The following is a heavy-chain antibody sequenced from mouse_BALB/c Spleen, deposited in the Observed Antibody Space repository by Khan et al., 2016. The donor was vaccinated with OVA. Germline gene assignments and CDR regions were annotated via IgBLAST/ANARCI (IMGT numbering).Heavy chain of an antibody. D-gene: IGHD1-2*01. Sequence: EVQLLETGPGLVKPSQSLSLTCTVTGYSITSGYGWNWIRQFPGNKLEWMGYISYSGSTNYNPSLKSRISITRDTSKNQFFLQLNSVTTEDTATYYCARTARIKYWGQGTTRTGSS. CDR2: ISYSGST. CDR3: ARTARIKY. CDR1: GYSITSGYG. V-gene: IGHV3-2*02. J-gene: IGHJ2*01.